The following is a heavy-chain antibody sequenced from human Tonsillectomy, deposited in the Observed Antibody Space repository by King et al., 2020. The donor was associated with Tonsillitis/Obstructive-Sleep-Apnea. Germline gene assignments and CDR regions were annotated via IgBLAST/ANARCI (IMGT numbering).Heavy chain of an antibody. CDR1: GGTFSSYA. CDR2: IIPILGIA. V-gene: IGHV1-69*10. D-gene: IGHD4-17*01. CDR3: ARSLFYGDYGFYYFDY. J-gene: IGHJ4*02. Sequence: QLVQSGAEVKKPGSSVKVSCKASGGTFSSYAISWVRQAPGQGLEWMGGIIPILGIANYAQKSQGRVTITADKSTSTAYMELSSLRSEDTAVYYCARSLFYGDYGFYYFDYWGQGTLVTVSS.